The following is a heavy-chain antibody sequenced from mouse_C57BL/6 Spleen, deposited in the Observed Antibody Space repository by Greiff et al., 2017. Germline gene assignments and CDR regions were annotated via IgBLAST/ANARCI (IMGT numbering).Heavy chain of an antibody. CDR2: ISSGSSTI. J-gene: IGHJ4*01. D-gene: IGHD1-1*01. CDR3: AETSVVATPYAMDY. CDR1: GFTFSDYG. Sequence: EVQLVESGGGLVKPGGSLKLSCAASGFTFSDYGMHWVRQAPEKGLEWVAYISSGSSTIYYADTVKGRFTISRDNAKNTLFLQMTSLRSEDTAMYYCAETSVVATPYAMDYWGQGTSVTVSS. V-gene: IGHV5-17*01.